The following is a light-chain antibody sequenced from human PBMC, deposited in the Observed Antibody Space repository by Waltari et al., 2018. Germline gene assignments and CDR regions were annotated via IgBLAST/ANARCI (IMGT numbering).Light chain of an antibody. Sequence: DIQMTQSPSFLSASVGDRVTITCRASQRISSYLNWYQMKPGGAPELLIYAASSLQSGVPSRFSGSGSGTEFTLTISSLQPDDFATYYCQQTYSLFTFGPGTKVDFK. J-gene: IGKJ3*01. CDR2: AAS. V-gene: IGKV1-39*01. CDR3: QQTYSLFT. CDR1: QRISSY.